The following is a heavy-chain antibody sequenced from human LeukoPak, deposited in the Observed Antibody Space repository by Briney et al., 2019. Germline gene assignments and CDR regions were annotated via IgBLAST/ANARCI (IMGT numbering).Heavy chain of an antibody. Sequence: SETLSLTCTVSGGSISSSSYYWGWIRQPPGKGLEWIGSIYYSGSTYYNPSLKSRVTISVDTSKNQFSLKLSSVTAADTAVYYCAREGYSYGYGGVDYWGQGTLVTVSS. CDR2: IYYSGST. J-gene: IGHJ4*02. CDR3: AREGYSYGYGGVDY. CDR1: GGSISSSSYY. D-gene: IGHD5-18*01. V-gene: IGHV4-39*07.